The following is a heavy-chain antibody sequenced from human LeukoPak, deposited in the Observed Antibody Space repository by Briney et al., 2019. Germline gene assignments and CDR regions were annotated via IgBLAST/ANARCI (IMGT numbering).Heavy chain of an antibody. J-gene: IGHJ5*02. V-gene: IGHV3-53*01. CDR1: GFTVSSSY. Sequence: KPGGSLRLSCAASGFTVSSSYMSWVRQAPGKGLECVSVIYSGGSTYYADSVKGRFTIYRDNSKNKLYLQMNSLRAEDTAVYSCARSPYSSSWYPWFDPWGQGTLVTVSS. CDR2: IYSGGST. CDR3: ARSPYSSSWYPWFDP. D-gene: IGHD6-13*01.